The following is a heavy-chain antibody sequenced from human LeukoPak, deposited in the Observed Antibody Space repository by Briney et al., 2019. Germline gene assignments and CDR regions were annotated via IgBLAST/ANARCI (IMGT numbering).Heavy chain of an antibody. Sequence: ASVKVSCKASGYTFTGYYMHWVRQAPGQGLEWMGIINPSGGSTSYAQKFQGRVTMTRDMSTTTVYMDLSSLKSEDTAVYYCARAGSSGDYQAGSFEYWGQGTLVTVSS. CDR3: ARAGSSGDYQAGSFEY. CDR2: INPSGGST. V-gene: IGHV1-46*01. J-gene: IGHJ4*02. D-gene: IGHD1-26*01. CDR1: GYTFTGYY.